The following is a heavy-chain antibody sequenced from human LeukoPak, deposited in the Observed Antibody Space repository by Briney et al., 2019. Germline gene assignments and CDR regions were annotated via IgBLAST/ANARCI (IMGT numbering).Heavy chain of an antibody. V-gene: IGHV3-53*01. D-gene: IGHD5-24*01. CDR1: GFTVSSNY. Sequence: GGSLRLSCAASGFTVSSNYMSWVRQAPGKGLEWVSVIYSGGSTYYADPVKGRFTISRDNSENTLYLQMNSLRAEDTAVYYCAGGRDGYKNDYWGQGTLVTVSS. J-gene: IGHJ4*02. CDR3: AGGRDGYKNDY. CDR2: IYSGGST.